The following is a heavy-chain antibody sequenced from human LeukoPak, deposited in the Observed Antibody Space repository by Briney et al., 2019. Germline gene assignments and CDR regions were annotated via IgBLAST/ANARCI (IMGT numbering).Heavy chain of an antibody. Sequence: PGGSLRLSCVVSGIPFSDYYMNWIRQTPEKGLEWISYISASSSYTDYADSVKGRFTISRDNAQNALFLQMSRLRVEDTAVYYCAAGTAADYWGQGTQVTVSS. CDR1: GIPFSDYY. CDR2: ISASSSYT. CDR3: AAGTAADY. V-gene: IGHV3-11*03. D-gene: IGHD6-13*01. J-gene: IGHJ4*02.